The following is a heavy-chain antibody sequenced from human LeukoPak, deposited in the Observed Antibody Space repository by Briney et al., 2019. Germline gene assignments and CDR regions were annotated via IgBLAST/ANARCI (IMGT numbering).Heavy chain of an antibody. CDR3: AKVENSYGYLSYYGMDV. CDR2: ISYDGSNK. J-gene: IGHJ6*02. D-gene: IGHD5-18*01. CDR1: GFTFSSYG. Sequence: GGSLRLSCAASGFTFSSYGMHWVRQAPGKGLEWVAVISYDGSNKYYADSVKGRFTISRDNSKNTLYLQMNSLRAEDTAVYYCAKVENSYGYLSYYGMDVWGQGTTVAVSS. V-gene: IGHV3-30*18.